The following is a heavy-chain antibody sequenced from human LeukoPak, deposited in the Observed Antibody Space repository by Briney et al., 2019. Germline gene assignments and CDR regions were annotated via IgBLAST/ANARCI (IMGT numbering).Heavy chain of an antibody. CDR2: INWNGGST. CDR3: ARLLSGYYYDY. D-gene: IGHD3-22*01. J-gene: IGHJ4*02. Sequence: GGSLRLSCAASGFTFDDYGMTSVRQAPGKGLEWVSGINWNGGSTGYAYSVKGRFTISRDNAKNSLYLQMNSLRAEDTALYYCARLLSGYYYDYWGQGTLVTVSS. CDR1: GFTFDDYG. V-gene: IGHV3-20*04.